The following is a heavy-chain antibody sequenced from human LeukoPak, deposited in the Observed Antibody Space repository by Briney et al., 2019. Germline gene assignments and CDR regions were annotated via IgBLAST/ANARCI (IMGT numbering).Heavy chain of an antibody. Sequence: GGSLRLSCAASGFTFSSYSMNWVRQAPGKGLESVANIKRDGSEKYYVDSVKGRFTISRDNAKNSLHLQMNSLRAEDTAVYYCARDRRWLQSFYYFDYWGQGTLVTVSS. CDR3: ARDRRWLQSFYYFDY. CDR2: IKRDGSEK. J-gene: IGHJ4*02. CDR1: GFTFSSYS. D-gene: IGHD5-24*01. V-gene: IGHV3-7*01.